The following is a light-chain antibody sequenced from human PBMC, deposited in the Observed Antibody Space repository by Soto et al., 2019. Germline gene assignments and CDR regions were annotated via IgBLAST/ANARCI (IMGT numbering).Light chain of an antibody. Sequence: EIVMTQSPATPSVSPGERATLSCRASQSVSSNLAWYQQKPGQAPRLLIYGASTRATGIPARFSGSGSGTEFTLTISSLQSEDVAVYYCQQYNNWPPGTFGQGTKVEIK. CDR3: QQYNNWPPGT. V-gene: IGKV3-15*01. J-gene: IGKJ1*01. CDR2: GAS. CDR1: QSVSSN.